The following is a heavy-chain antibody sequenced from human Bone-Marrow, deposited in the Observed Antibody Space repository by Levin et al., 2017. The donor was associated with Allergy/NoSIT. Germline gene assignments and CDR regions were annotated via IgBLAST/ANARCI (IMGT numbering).Heavy chain of an antibody. J-gene: IGHJ3*02. CDR2: INYSGNT. D-gene: IGHD3-10*01. CDR3: ARDRDRWFGEPRDAFEI. Sequence: SQTLSLTCTVSGGPITSHYWSWIRPSPGKGLEWIGYINYSGNTNYSPSLKSRVSISVDRSKNQFSLKMSSVTAADTAVYYCARDRDRWFGEPRDAFEIWGQGTRVTVSS. CDR1: GGPITSHY. V-gene: IGHV4-59*11.